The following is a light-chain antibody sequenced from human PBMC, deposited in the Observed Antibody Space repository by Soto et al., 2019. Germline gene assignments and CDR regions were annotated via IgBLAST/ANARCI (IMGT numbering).Light chain of an antibody. Sequence: QSALTQPPSASGSPGQSVTISCTGASSDVGGYNYVSWYQQHPGKAPKLMIYEVTKRPSGVPDRFSGSKSGNTASLTVSGLQPEDEADYYCSSYAGGNNAYVFGTGTKLT. V-gene: IGLV2-8*01. CDR3: SSYAGGNNAYV. CDR1: SSDVGGYNY. CDR2: EVT. J-gene: IGLJ1*01.